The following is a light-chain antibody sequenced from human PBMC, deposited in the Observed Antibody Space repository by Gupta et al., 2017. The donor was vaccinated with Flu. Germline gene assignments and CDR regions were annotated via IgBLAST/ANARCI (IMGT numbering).Light chain of an antibody. J-gene: IGKJ4*01. Sequence: GTLSLSPGERTTLSGRASQSLSNNYVAWYQQKPGQSPKLLIYGASSRATGIADRFGGSGSGTDFTLTISGLEAEDFAVYYCQQYDTSPLTFGGGTKVEIK. CDR3: QQYDTSPLT. CDR2: GAS. CDR1: QSLSNNY. V-gene: IGKV3-20*01.